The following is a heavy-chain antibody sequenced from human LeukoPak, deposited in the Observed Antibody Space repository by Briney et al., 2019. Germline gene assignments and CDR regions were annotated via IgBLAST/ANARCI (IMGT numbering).Heavy chain of an antibody. Sequence: GGSLRLSCAASGFTFSSYAMHWVRQAPGKGLEWVAVVSYDGSNKYYADSVKGRFTISRDNSKNTLYLQMNSLRAEDTAVYYCARATGYSSSSGLDYWGQGTLVTVSS. J-gene: IGHJ4*02. V-gene: IGHV3-30-3*01. CDR3: ARATGYSSSSGLDY. CDR1: GFTFSSYA. CDR2: VSYDGSNK. D-gene: IGHD6-6*01.